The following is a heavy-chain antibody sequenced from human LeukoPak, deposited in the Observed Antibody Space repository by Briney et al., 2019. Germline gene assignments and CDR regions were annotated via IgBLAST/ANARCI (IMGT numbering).Heavy chain of an antibody. Sequence: GGSLRLSCAASGFTFSSYSMNWVRQALGKGLERVSSISSSSSYIYYADSVKGRFTISRDNAKNSLYLQMNSLRAEDTAVYYCARADPTYSSSIDYWGQGTLVTVSS. CDR2: ISSSSSYI. D-gene: IGHD6-6*01. V-gene: IGHV3-21*01. CDR1: GFTFSSYS. J-gene: IGHJ4*02. CDR3: ARADPTYSSSIDY.